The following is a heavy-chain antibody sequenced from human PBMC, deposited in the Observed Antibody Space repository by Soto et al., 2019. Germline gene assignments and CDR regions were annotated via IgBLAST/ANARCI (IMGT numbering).Heavy chain of an antibody. CDR3: ARGFSNSVTTRFDS. J-gene: IGHJ4*01. CDR2: VYHSGDT. Sequence: VHLQQWGAGLLRPSETLSLTCTVSGESFGAYYWSWIRQSPGKGLEWIGEVYHSGDTKYNPSLKSRVTISEDPSKNQFSLRMTSMTAAYTGVYYCARGFSNSVTTRFDSWGHGTLVTVSS. D-gene: IGHD4-17*01. V-gene: IGHV4-34*01. CDR1: GESFGAYY.